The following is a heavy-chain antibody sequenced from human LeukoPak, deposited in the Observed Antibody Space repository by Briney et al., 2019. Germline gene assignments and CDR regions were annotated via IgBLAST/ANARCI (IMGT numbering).Heavy chain of an antibody. CDR2: ISGSGGST. V-gene: IGHV3-23*01. D-gene: IGHD6-19*01. CDR3: AKVAVAEYYYYYGMDV. Sequence: GGSLRLSCAASGFTFSSYAMSWVRQAPGKGLEWVSAISGSGGSTYYADSVKGRFTISRDNSKNTLYLQMNSLRAEDTAVYYCAKVAVAEYYYYYGMDVWGQGTTVTVSS. J-gene: IGHJ6*02. CDR1: GFTFSSYA.